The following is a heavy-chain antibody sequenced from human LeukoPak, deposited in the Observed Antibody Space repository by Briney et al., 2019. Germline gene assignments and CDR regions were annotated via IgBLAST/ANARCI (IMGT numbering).Heavy chain of an antibody. V-gene: IGHV2-26*01. CDR2: IFSNDEK. Sequence: SGPVLVKPTETLTLTCTVSGFSLRTARMGVSWIRQPPGKALEWLAHIFSNDEKSYSTSLKSRLTISKDTSKSQVVLTMTNMDPVDTATYYCARSPGYSGYDLYYFDYWGQGTLVTVSS. D-gene: IGHD5-12*01. J-gene: IGHJ4*02. CDR3: ARSPGYSGYDLYYFDY. CDR1: GFSLRTARMG.